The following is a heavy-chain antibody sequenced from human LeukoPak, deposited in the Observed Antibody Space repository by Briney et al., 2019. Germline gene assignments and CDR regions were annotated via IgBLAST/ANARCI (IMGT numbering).Heavy chain of an antibody. CDR1: GYTFTGYY. D-gene: IGHD3-22*01. CDR2: INPNSGGT. Sequence: ASVKVSCKASGYTFTGYYMHWVRQAPGQGLEWMGWINPNSGGTNYAQKFQGRVIMTRDTSNSTAYMELSRLRSDDTAVYYCARVPYDSSGPSTHYYYYYMDVWGKGTTVTVSS. CDR3: ARVPYDSSGPSTHYYYYYMDV. V-gene: IGHV1-2*02. J-gene: IGHJ6*03.